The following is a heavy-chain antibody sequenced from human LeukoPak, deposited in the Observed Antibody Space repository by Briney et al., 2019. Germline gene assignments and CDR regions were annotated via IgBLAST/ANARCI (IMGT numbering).Heavy chain of an antibody. J-gene: IGHJ4*02. CDR1: GISVSTNY. CDR2: LYATGNT. CDR3: VSPTADYPFLYYFDS. V-gene: IGHV3-66*02. Sequence: GGSLRLSCAASGISVSTNYMTWVRQAPGKGLELVSLLYATGNTYYADSVKGRFTIYRDNFENPLFLQMNNLRSEDTALYYCVSPTADYPFLYYFDSWGQGTLVTVSS. D-gene: IGHD5-12*01.